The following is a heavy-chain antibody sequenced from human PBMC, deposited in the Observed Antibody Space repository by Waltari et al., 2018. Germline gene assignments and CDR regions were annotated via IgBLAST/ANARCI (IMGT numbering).Heavy chain of an antibody. J-gene: IGHJ6*02. CDR3: ARAVERLLSTYYYYGMDV. Sequence: QVQLVQSGAEVKKPGSSVKVSCKASGGTFSSYAISWVRQAPGQGLEWMGGIIPIFGTANYAQKFKGRVTITADESTSTAYMELSSLRSEDTAVYYCARAVERLLSTYYYYGMDVWGQGTTVTVSS. D-gene: IGHD2-15*01. V-gene: IGHV1-69*13. CDR1: GGTFSSYA. CDR2: IIPIFGTA.